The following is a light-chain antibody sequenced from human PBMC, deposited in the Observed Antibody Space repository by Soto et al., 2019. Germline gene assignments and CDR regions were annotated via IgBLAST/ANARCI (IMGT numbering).Light chain of an antibody. CDR3: QQYKVYPYT. J-gene: IGKJ2*01. V-gene: IGKV1-5*01. CDR2: DVS. CDR1: QTINGS. Sequence: DIQMTQSPSTLSASIGDRVTITCRASQTINGSLAWYQQKPGRPPKLLIYDVSFLESGAPSRFSGSGSGTYFTLTISSLRPDDFATFYCQQYKVYPYTFGQGSRLDIQ.